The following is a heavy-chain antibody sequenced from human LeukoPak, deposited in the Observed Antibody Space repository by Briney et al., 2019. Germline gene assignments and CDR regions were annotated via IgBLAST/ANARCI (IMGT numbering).Heavy chain of an antibody. J-gene: IGHJ6*03. CDR1: GFTFSSYA. Sequence: GGSLRPSCAASGFTFSSYAMSWVRQAPGKGLEWVSAISGSGGSTYHADSVKGRFTISRDNSKNTLYLQMNSLRAEDTAVYYCAKDGAVAGTPTLRDYYYYYMDVWGKGTTVTVSS. V-gene: IGHV3-23*01. CDR3: AKDGAVAGTPTLRDYYYYYMDV. CDR2: ISGSGGST. D-gene: IGHD6-19*01.